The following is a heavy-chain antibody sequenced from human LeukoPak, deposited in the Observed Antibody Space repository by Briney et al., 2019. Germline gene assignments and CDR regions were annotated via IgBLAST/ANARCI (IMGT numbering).Heavy chain of an antibody. CDR2: INTNTGNP. J-gene: IGHJ3*02. Sequence: GASVKVSCKASRYTFTNYAMNWVRQAPGQGLEWMGWINTNTGNPTYAQGFTGRFVFSLDTSVSTAYLQISSLKAEDTAMYYCARERRSSSPGEQQLVRAFDIWGQGTMVTVSS. CDR3: ARERRSSSPGEQQLVRAFDI. CDR1: RYTFTNYA. V-gene: IGHV7-4-1*02. D-gene: IGHD6-13*01.